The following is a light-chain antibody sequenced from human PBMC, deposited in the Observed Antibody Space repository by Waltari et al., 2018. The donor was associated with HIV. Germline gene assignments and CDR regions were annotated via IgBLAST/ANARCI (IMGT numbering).Light chain of an antibody. CDR2: DVS. CDR3: SSYTSSSTPLVV. V-gene: IGLV2-14*03. J-gene: IGLJ2*01. Sequence: QSALTQPAYVSGSPGQSITISCTGTSSDVGGYNYVSWYQQHQGKDPKLMIYDVSNRPSGVSNRFSGSKSGNTASLTISGLQAEDEADYYCSSYTSSSTPLVVFGGGTKLTVL. CDR1: SSDVGGYNY.